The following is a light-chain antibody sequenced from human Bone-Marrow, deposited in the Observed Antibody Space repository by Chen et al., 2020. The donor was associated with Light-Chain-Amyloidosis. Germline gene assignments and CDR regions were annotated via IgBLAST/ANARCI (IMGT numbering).Light chain of an antibody. V-gene: IGLV1-40*01. CDR1: SSNIGAVYD. J-gene: IGLJ2*01. Sequence: QSVLTQPPSASGAPGQRVTISGTWGSSNIGAVYDVRVYQQLPATAPKLLIYGDSNRPSAVHVRFSGSKSGTSASLAITGLQADDEAHSYCQSYDISLSGSAVVFGGGTKLTVL. CDR3: QSYDISLSGSAVV. CDR2: GDS.